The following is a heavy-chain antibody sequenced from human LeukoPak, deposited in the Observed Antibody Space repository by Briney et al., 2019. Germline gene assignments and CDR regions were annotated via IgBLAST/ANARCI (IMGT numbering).Heavy chain of an antibody. Sequence: SETLSLTCTVSGGSISSYYWSWIRQPAGKGLEWIGRIYTSGSTNYNPSLKSRVTMSVDTSKNKFSLKLSSVTAADTAVYYCARSDCSSTSCPYGMDVWGQGTTVTVSS. CDR1: GGSISSYY. CDR3: ARSDCSSTSCPYGMDV. V-gene: IGHV4-4*07. CDR2: IYTSGST. J-gene: IGHJ6*02. D-gene: IGHD2-2*01.